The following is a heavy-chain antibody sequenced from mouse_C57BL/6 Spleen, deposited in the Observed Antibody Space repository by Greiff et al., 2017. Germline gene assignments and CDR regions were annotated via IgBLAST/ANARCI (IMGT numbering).Heavy chain of an antibody. D-gene: IGHD2-1*01. CDR2: FYPGSGSI. J-gene: IGHJ3*01. V-gene: IGHV1-62-2*01. Sequence: QVHVKQSGAELVKPGASVKLSCKASGYTFTEYTIHWVKQRSGQGLEWIGWFYPGSGSIKYNEKFKDKATLTADKSSSTVYMELSRLTSEDSAVYFCARHEGPYGNYGGFAYWGQGTLVTVSA. CDR1: GYTFTEYT. CDR3: ARHEGPYGNYGGFAY.